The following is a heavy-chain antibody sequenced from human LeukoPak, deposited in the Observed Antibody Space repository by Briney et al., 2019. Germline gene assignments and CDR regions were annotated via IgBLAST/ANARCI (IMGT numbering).Heavy chain of an antibody. CDR1: GYTFTGYY. V-gene: IGHV1-2*06. D-gene: IGHD2-2*01. CDR2: INPNSGGT. J-gene: IGHJ5*02. CDR3: ARDFWVPASPYNWFDP. Sequence: GASVNVSCKASGYTFTGYYMHWVRQAPGQGLEWMGRINPNSGGTNYAQKFQGRVTMTRDTSISTAYMELSRLRSDDTAVYYCARDFWVPASPYNWFDPWGQGTLVTVSS.